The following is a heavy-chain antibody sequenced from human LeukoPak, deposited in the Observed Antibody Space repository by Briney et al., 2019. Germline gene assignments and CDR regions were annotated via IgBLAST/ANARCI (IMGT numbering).Heavy chain of an antibody. CDR3: ARGRDSAFDI. Sequence: SQTLSLTCAISGDSVSTNSAAWSWIRQSPSRGLEFLGRTYYGSKWYNDYAVSVKSRITINPDTSKNQFSLQLNSVTPDDTAVYFCARGRDSAFDIWGQGTMVTVSS. V-gene: IGHV6-1*01. CDR1: GDSVSTNSAA. D-gene: IGHD3-10*01. CDR2: TYYGSKWYN. J-gene: IGHJ3*02.